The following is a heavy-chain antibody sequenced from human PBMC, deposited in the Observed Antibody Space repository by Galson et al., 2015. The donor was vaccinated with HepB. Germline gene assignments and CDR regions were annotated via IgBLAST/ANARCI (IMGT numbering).Heavy chain of an antibody. D-gene: IGHD2-2*01. V-gene: IGHV3-23*01. J-gene: IGHJ4*02. Sequence: SLRLSCAASGLTFTNYAMTWVRQAPGKGLEWVSSISGSDNSIYYADSVKGRFTISRDSSKNTLSLQMNSLRAEDTAVYYCARSVPAALWGQGTLVTVSS. CDR1: GLTFTNYA. CDR2: ISGSDNSI. CDR3: ARSVPAAL.